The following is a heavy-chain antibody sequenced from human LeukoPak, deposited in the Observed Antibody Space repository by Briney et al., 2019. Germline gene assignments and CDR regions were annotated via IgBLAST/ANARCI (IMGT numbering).Heavy chain of an antibody. CDR3: ARTGIAAAGTKGWFDP. CDR1: GFTFSSYS. Sequence: GGSLRLSCAASGFTFSSYSMNWVRQAPGKGLEWVSSISSSSSYIYYADSVKGRFTIPRDNAKNSLYLQMNSLRAEDTAVYYCARTGIAAAGTKGWFDPWGQGTLVTVSS. V-gene: IGHV3-21*01. J-gene: IGHJ5*02. D-gene: IGHD6-13*01. CDR2: ISSSSSYI.